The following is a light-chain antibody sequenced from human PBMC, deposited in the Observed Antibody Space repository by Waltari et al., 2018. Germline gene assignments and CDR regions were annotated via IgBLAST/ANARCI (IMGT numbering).Light chain of an antibody. J-gene: IGKJ4*01. Sequence: DIQMTQSPSSLSASVGDRVNITCRASQSISGYLNWYQQKPGKAPKVLIYATSSLQSGVPSRLSGSGSGTDFTLTISSLQPEDFATYYCQQSYRTPPLTFGGGTKVEIK. CDR1: QSISGY. CDR3: QQSYRTPPLT. V-gene: IGKV1-39*01. CDR2: ATS.